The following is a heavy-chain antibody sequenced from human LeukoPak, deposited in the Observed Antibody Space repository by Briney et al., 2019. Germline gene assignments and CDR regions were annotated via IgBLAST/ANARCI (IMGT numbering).Heavy chain of an antibody. V-gene: IGHV3-30*18. Sequence: GGSLRLSCAASGFTFSTYGMHWVRQAPGKGLEWVAVISYEGSIKYYADSVKGRFTISRDNSKNTLYLQMDSLRPEDTAVYYCANYKAPTVTLFDYWGQGTLVTVSS. CDR1: GFTFSTYG. D-gene: IGHD4-17*01. CDR3: ANYKAPTVTLFDY. J-gene: IGHJ4*02. CDR2: ISYEGSIK.